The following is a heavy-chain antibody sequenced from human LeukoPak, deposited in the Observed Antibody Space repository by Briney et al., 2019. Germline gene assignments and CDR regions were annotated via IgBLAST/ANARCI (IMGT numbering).Heavy chain of an antibody. CDR1: GFTFGRYW. D-gene: IGHD2-8*01. CDR2: INQGGSRL. J-gene: IGHJ4*02. Sequence: GGSLRLSCAGSGFTFGRYWMSWVRQAPGKGLEWVSSINQGGSRLHYLDSVTGRFIISRDDAQNSLFLQMTRLRVDDTAVYYCARLKDDVTKLDYWGQGTLVSVSS. CDR3: ARLKDDVTKLDY. V-gene: IGHV3-7*01.